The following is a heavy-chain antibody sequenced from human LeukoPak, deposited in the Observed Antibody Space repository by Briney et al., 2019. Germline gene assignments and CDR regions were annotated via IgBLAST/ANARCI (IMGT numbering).Heavy chain of an antibody. J-gene: IGHJ5*02. Sequence: ASVKVSCKASGYTFTGYYMHWVRQAPGQGLEWMGWINPNSGGTNYAQKFQGRVTMIRDTSISTAYMELSRLRSDDTAVYYCASDSGYSSGWSSYNWFDPWGQGTLVTVSS. CDR3: ASDSGYSSGWSSYNWFDP. D-gene: IGHD6-19*01. V-gene: IGHV1-2*02. CDR1: GYTFTGYY. CDR2: INPNSGGT.